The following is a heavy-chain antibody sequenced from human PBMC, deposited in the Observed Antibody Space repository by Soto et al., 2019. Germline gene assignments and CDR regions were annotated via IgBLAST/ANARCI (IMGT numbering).Heavy chain of an antibody. CDR3: ARDLVVVIGRYYYYYMDV. J-gene: IGHJ6*03. Sequence: ASVKVSCKASGYTFTSYAMHWVRQAPGQRLEWMGWINAGNGNTKYSQKFQGRVTITRDTSASTAYMELSSLRSEDTAVYYCARDLVVVIGRYYYYYMDVWGKGTTVTVSS. CDR2: INAGNGNT. D-gene: IGHD2-21*01. V-gene: IGHV1-3*01. CDR1: GYTFTSYA.